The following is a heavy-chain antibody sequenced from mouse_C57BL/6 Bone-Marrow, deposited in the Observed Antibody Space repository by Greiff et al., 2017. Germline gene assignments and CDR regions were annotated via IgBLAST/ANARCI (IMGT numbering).Heavy chain of an antibody. CDR3: AREPLSEDYAMDY. V-gene: IGHV1-50*01. CDR2: IDPSDSYT. Sequence: QVQLQQPGAELVKPGASVKLSCKASGYTFTSYWMQWVKQRPGQGLEWIGEIDPSDSYTNYNQKFKGKATLTVDTSSSTAYMQPSSLTSEDSAVYYCAREPLSEDYAMDYWGQGTSVTVSS. CDR1: GYTFTSYW. D-gene: IGHD6-1*01. J-gene: IGHJ4*01.